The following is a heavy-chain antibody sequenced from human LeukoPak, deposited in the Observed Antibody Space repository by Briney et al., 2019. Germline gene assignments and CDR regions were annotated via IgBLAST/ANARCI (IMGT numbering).Heavy chain of an antibody. CDR3: ARLHRDAFDI. Sequence: WVRQPPGKGLEWIGSIYYSGSTYYNPSLKSRVTISVDTSKNQFSLKLSSVTAADTAVYYCARLHRDAFDIWGQGTMVTVSS. V-gene: IGHV4-39*01. J-gene: IGHJ3*02. CDR2: IYYSGST.